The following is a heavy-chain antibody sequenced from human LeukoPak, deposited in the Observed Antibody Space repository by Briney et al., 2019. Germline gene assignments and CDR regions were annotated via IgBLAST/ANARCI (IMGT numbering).Heavy chain of an antibody. J-gene: IGHJ4*02. CDR3: ARGGWELELDY. CDR2: IYTSGST. Sequence: SETLSLTCTVTGGSISNYYWSWLRQPPGKGLEWIGYIYTSGSTNCNPSLKSRVTMSIDTSKNRFSLKLSSVTAADTAVYYCARGGWELELDYWGQGTLVTVSS. CDR1: GGSISNYY. V-gene: IGHV4-59*01. D-gene: IGHD1-26*01.